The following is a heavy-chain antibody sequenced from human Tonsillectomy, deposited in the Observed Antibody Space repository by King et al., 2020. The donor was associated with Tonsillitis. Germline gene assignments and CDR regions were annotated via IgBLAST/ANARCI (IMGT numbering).Heavy chain of an antibody. D-gene: IGHD1-1*01. CDR3: ARPTKGWNDHYGMDG. J-gene: IGHJ6*02. V-gene: IGHV1-2*02. Sequence: VQLVQSGAEVKKPGASVKVSCKASGYTFTGYYIHWVRQAPGQGLEWMGWINPNSGDTNYAQNFQGRVTMTRDTSISTAYMELSRLRSNDTAVYYCARPTKGWNDHYGMDGWGQGTTVTVSS. CDR1: GYTFTGYY. CDR2: INPNSGDT.